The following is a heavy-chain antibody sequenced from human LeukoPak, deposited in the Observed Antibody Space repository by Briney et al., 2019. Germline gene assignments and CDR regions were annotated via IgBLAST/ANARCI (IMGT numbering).Heavy chain of an antibody. V-gene: IGHV4-59*08. J-gene: IGHJ6*02. CDR3: ARQGSSGWGYYYYGMDV. CDR1: GGSIGSYY. CDR2: IYYSGST. Sequence: PSQTLSLTCTVSGGSIGSYYWSWIRQAPGKGLEWIGYIYYSGSTNYNPSLKSRVTISVDTSKNQFSLKLSSVTAADTAVYYCARQGSSGWGYYYYGMDVWGQGTTVTVSS. D-gene: IGHD6-19*01.